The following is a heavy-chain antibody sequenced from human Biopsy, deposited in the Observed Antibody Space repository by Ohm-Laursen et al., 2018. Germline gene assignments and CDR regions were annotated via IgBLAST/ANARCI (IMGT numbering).Heavy chain of an antibody. CDR2: IYTSGSP. CDR1: GDSINNYY. Sequence: SETLSFTCTVSGDSINNYYWSWIRQPAGQGLEWIGRIYTSGSPNYNLSLESRVTMSVDTSKNQFSLNLRSVTAAGTAVYYCARGTGRYYVYGAFDIWGQGTVVTVSS. CDR3: ARGTGRYYVYGAFDI. D-gene: IGHD1-26*01. J-gene: IGHJ3*02. V-gene: IGHV4-4*07.